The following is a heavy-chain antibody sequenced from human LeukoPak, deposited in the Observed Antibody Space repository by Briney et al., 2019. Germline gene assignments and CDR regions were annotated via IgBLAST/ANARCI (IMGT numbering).Heavy chain of an antibody. D-gene: IGHD3-10*01. Sequence: SETLSLTCTVSGGSISSSSYYWGWIRQPPGKGLEWIGSIYYSGSTYYNPSLKSRVTISVDTSKNQFSLKLSSVTAADTAVYYCARAIEGSSYYYGSGSYYFIDPWGQGTLVTVSS. CDR3: ARAIEGSSYYYGSGSYYFIDP. V-gene: IGHV4-39*01. CDR1: GGSISSSSYY. CDR2: IYYSGST. J-gene: IGHJ5*02.